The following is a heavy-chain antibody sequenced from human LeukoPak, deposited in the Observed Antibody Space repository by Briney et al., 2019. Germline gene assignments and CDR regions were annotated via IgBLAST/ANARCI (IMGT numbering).Heavy chain of an antibody. CDR1: GFTFSSYW. CDR2: INSDGSST. J-gene: IGHJ6*02. V-gene: IGHV3-74*01. Sequence: GGSLRLSCAASGFTFSSYWMQWVRQAPGKGLVWVSRINSDGSSTSYADSVKGRFTISRDNAKNTLYLQMNSLRAEDTAVYYCARDQKVLLWFGHYYYYGMDVWGQGTTVTVSS. CDR3: ARDQKVLLWFGHYYYYGMDV. D-gene: IGHD3-10*01.